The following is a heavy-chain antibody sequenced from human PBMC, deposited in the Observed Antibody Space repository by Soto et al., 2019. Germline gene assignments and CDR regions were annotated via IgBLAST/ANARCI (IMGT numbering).Heavy chain of an antibody. CDR3: ARGDYDILTGLPPYYYMDV. Sequence: QVQLVQSGAEVKKPGSSVKVSCKASGGTFSSYTISWVRQAPGQRLEWMGRIIPILGIANYAQKFQGRVTITADKSTSTAYMELSSLRSEDTAVYYCARGDYDILTGLPPYYYMDVWGKGTTVTVSS. V-gene: IGHV1-69*02. CDR1: GGTFSSYT. J-gene: IGHJ6*03. D-gene: IGHD3-9*01. CDR2: IIPILGIA.